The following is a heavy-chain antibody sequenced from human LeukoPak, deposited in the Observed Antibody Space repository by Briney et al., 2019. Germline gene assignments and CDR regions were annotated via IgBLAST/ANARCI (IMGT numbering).Heavy chain of an antibody. CDR3: ARDPIYCGGDCLAPKNWFDP. CDR1: GYTFTGYY. CDR2: INPNSGGT. D-gene: IGHD2-21*02. J-gene: IGHJ5*02. Sequence: ASVKVSCKASGYTFTGYYTHWVRQAPGQGLEWMGWINPNSGGTNYAQKFQGRVTMTRDTSISTAYMELSRLRSDDTAVYYCARDPIYCGGDCLAPKNWFDPWGQGTLVTVSS. V-gene: IGHV1-2*02.